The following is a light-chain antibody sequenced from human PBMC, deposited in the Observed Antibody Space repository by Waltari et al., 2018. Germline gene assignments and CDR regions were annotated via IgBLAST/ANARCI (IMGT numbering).Light chain of an antibody. CDR3: QKSSSTPPWT. CDR2: AAS. J-gene: IGKJ1*01. CDR1: QSISIY. V-gene: IGKV1-39*01. Sequence: DIQMTQSPSSLSASVGDGVTITCRASQSISIYLNWYQQKPGKAPKLLIYAASTLHSGFPSRFSGSGSGTEFTLTISSLQPEDFATYYCQKSSSTPPWTFGQGTKVEIK.